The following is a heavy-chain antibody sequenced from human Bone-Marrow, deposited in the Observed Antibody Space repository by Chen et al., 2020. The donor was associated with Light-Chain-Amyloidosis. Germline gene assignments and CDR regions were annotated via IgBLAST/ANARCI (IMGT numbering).Heavy chain of an antibody. V-gene: IGHV5-51*01. Sequence: EVQLEQSGPEVKKPGGSRKISCKGSGYTFPNYWIGWVRQMPGKGLEWMGVIYPDYSDARYSPSFEGQVTISADKSITTAYLQWRSLKASDTAMYYCARRRDGYNFDYWGQGTLVTVSS. D-gene: IGHD5-12*01. CDR1: GYTFPNYW. CDR2: IYPDYSDA. J-gene: IGHJ4*02. CDR3: ARRRDGYNFDY.